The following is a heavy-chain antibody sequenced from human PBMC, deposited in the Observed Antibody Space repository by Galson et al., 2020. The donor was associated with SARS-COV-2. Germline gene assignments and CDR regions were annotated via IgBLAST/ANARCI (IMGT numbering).Heavy chain of an antibody. Sequence: GGSLRLSCAASGFTFSSYAMNWVRQAPGEGLEWVSAISGSGDTTHYAGSVKGRFTISRDNSKNTLYMQMNSVRAEDTAVYYCAKRLYSSSQSETRDMDVWGQGATVTVSS. V-gene: IGHV3-23*01. D-gene: IGHD6-13*01. CDR2: ISGSGDTT. CDR3: AKRLYSSSQSETRDMDV. J-gene: IGHJ6*02. CDR1: GFTFSSYA.